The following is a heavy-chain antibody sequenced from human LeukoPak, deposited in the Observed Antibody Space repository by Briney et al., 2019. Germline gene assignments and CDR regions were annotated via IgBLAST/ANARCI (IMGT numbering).Heavy chain of an antibody. CDR2: ISGSGGST. J-gene: IGHJ4*02. CDR3: AKGGKVDY. D-gene: IGHD1-26*01. Sequence: GGSLRLSCAASGFTLSSYAMSWVRQAPGKGLEWVSAISGSGGSTYYADCVKGRCTVSRDNSKNTLYLQMNSLRAEDTAVYYCAKGGKVDYWGQGTLVTVSS. CDR1: GFTLSSYA. V-gene: IGHV3-23*01.